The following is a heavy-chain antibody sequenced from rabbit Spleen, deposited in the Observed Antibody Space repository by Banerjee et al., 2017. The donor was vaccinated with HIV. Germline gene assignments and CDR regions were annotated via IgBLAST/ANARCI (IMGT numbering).Heavy chain of an antibody. CDR2: IGPGFGIT. D-gene: IGHD1-1*01. CDR1: GIDFTNYS. Sequence: ELVESGGGLVQPGESLKVSCKASGIDFTNYSINWVRQAPGKGPEWIAYIGPGFGITNYANSVKGRFTISSDNAQNTVFLEMTSLTAADTATYFCARDTSSSFSSYGMDLWGPGTLVTVS. V-gene: IGHV1S47*01. CDR3: ARDTSSSFSSYGMDL. J-gene: IGHJ6*01.